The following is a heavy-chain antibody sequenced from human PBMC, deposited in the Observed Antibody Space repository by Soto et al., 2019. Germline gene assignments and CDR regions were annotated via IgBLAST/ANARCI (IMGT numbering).Heavy chain of an antibody. V-gene: IGHV3-23*01. CDR3: AKDLRDSSGYYYYIDS. CDR2: ISISGGST. Sequence: EVQLLESAGGSVQPGGSLRLSCAASGFTLSNYAMSWVRQAPGKGLEWVSAISISGGSTYYADSVKGRFTISRDSSKNTLYLQMNSLGAEDTAVYYCAKDLRDSSGYYYYIDSWGQGILVTVSS. D-gene: IGHD3-22*01. J-gene: IGHJ4*02. CDR1: GFTLSNYA.